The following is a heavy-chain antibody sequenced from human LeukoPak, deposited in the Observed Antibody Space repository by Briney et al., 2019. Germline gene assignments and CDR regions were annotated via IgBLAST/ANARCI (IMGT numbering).Heavy chain of an antibody. CDR2: ISYDGSNK. Sequence: GRSLRLSCAASGFTFSSYAMHWVRQAPGKGLEWVAVISYDGSNKYYADSVKGRFTISRDNSKNTLCLQMNSLRAEDTAVYYCAKDWEVGSSWYEGVTYWGQGTLVTVSS. V-gene: IGHV3-30-3*01. CDR1: GFTFSSYA. CDR3: AKDWEVGSSWYEGVTY. D-gene: IGHD6-13*01. J-gene: IGHJ4*02.